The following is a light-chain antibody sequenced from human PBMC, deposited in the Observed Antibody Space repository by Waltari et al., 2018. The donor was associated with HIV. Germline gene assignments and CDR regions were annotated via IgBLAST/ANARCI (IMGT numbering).Light chain of an antibody. CDR3: QSADASDTFLWV. V-gene: IGLV3-25*03. CDR2: KDR. J-gene: IGLJ3*02. Sequence: SYELTQTPSVSVSPGQTARITCSGDGLSKQYTYWYQQGPGQAPVLVIYKDRERPSGIPERYSGSSSGTTVTLTISGVQAEDEADYYCQSADASDTFLWVFGGGTKVTVL. CDR1: GLSKQY.